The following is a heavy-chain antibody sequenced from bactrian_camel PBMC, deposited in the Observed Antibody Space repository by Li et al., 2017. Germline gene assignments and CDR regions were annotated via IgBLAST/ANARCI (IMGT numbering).Heavy chain of an antibody. CDR1: FTFNYYL. CDR2: INSAAATT. D-gene: IGHD2*01. J-gene: IGHJ4*01. Sequence: FTFNYYLMSWVRQAPGKALEWVSYINSAAATTDYADSVKGRFTISRDSAKNTVYLQMNSLKSEDTAVYYCALDALPGRNKDYRAPYWGQGTQVTVS. V-gene: IGHV3S35*01. CDR3: ALDALPGRNKDYRAPY.